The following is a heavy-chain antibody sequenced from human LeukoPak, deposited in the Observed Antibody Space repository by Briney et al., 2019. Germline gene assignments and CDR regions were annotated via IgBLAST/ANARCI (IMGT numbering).Heavy chain of an antibody. J-gene: IGHJ4*02. Sequence: PSETLSLTCTVSGYSISSGYYWGWIRQPPGKWLEWIGSIYHSGSTYYNPSLKSRVTISVDTSKNQFSLKLSSVTAADTAVYYCARIPMVRGVIEDYWGQGTLVTVSS. CDR2: IYHSGST. CDR3: ARIPMVRGVIEDY. V-gene: IGHV4-38-2*02. CDR1: GYSISSGYY. D-gene: IGHD3-10*01.